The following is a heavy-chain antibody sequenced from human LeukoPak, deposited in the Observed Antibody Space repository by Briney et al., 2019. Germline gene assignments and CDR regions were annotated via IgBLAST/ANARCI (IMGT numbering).Heavy chain of an antibody. CDR1: GYTFTSYD. V-gene: IGHV1-8*01. CDR3: ARAKTTVTPRALGY. CDR2: MNPNSGNT. Sequence: ASVKVSCKASGYTFTSYDINWVRQATGQGLEWMGWMNPNSGNTGYAQKFQGRVTMTRNTSISTAYMELSSVRSEDTAVYYCARAKTTVTPRALGYWGQGTLVTVSS. D-gene: IGHD4-17*01. J-gene: IGHJ4*02.